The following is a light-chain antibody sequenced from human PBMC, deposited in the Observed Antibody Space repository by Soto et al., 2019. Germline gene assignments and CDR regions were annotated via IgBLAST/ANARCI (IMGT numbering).Light chain of an antibody. CDR3: QQNDDLPLT. J-gene: IGKJ4*01. Sequence: DIHMTQSPSSLSASVGDRVTITCQASHDITNYLNWYQQKPGKAPKLLIYDASNLQTEVPSRFSGSGSGTDFTFTISSLQPEDIATYYCQQNDDLPLTFGGGTKVDIK. V-gene: IGKV1-33*01. CDR2: DAS. CDR1: HDITNY.